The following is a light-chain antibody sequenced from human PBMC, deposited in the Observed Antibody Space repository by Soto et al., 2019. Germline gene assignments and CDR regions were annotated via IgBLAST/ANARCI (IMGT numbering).Light chain of an antibody. CDR1: QGISSY. CDR3: QQLNSYPWT. CDR2: AAS. Sequence: IQLTQSTSSLSASVGDRVTITCRASQGISSYLAWYQQKPGKAPKLLIYAASTLQSGVPSRFSGSGSGTDFTLTISSLQHEDCATYYCQQLNSYPWTFGQGTKVEIK. J-gene: IGKJ1*01. V-gene: IGKV1-9*01.